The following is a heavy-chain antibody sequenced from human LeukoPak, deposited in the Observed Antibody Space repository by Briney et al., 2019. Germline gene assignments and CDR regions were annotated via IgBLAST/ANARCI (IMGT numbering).Heavy chain of an antibody. CDR1: GFTFSRSD. V-gene: IGHV3-13*01. CDR2: IRTAGDA. Sequence: GSLRLSCATSGFTFSRSDMHWVRQVPGKGLEWVSTIRTAGDAFFPDSVRGRFTVSRENGKNSVYLQMHSLRAGDTAVYYCARGSDIENYYFDGWGQGTLVTVSS. CDR3: ARGSDIENYYFDG. D-gene: IGHD2-15*01. J-gene: IGHJ4*02.